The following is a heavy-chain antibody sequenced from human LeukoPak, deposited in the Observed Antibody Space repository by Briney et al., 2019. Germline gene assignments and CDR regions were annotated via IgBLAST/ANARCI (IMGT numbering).Heavy chain of an antibody. V-gene: IGHV3-11*01. D-gene: IGHD3-10*01. Sequence: GGSLRLSCAASGFTFSDYNMRWIRQAPGKGLEWVSSISRSGSTKYYADSVKGRFTISRDNAKNSLFLQMNSLRAEDTAVYYCAKDDKNIVAGTRIWFGELLDAFDIWGQGTMVTVSS. CDR3: AKDDKNIVAGTRIWFGELLDAFDI. J-gene: IGHJ3*02. CDR1: GFTFSDYN. CDR2: ISRSGSTK.